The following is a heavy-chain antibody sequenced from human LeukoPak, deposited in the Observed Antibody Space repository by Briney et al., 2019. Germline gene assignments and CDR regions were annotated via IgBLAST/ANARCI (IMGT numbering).Heavy chain of an antibody. Sequence: GGSLRLSCAASGFTFSSYAMSWVRQAPGKGLEWVSVIYSGGGTYYADSVKGRFTISRANFKNTVYLQMNSLRAEDTALYYCARDLAGVVVPIWGQGTMVTVSS. CDR1: GFTFSSYA. CDR2: IYSGGGT. CDR3: ARDLAGVVVPI. V-gene: IGHV3-53*01. D-gene: IGHD2-2*01. J-gene: IGHJ3*02.